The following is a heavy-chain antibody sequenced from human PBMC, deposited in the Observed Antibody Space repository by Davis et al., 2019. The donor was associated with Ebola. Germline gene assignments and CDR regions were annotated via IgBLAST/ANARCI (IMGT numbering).Heavy chain of an antibody. J-gene: IGHJ5*01. Sequence: ASVMVSCNASSYTFTSCGISWVRQAPGQGLEWMGWISAYNGNTNYAQKLQGRVTRTTDTSRSTAYMELRSLRSDDTAVYYCAREAGATTRKYDSWGQGTLVTVSS. D-gene: IGHD1-26*01. CDR1: SYTFTSCG. CDR3: AREAGATTRKYDS. V-gene: IGHV1-18*01. CDR2: ISAYNGNT.